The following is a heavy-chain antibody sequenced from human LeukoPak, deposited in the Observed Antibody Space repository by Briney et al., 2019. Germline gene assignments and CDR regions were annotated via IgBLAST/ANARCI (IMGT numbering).Heavy chain of an antibody. CDR3: ARAWHYYDSSRYSTEDY. CDR1: GGTFSSYA. J-gene: IGHJ4*02. CDR2: IIPILGIA. D-gene: IGHD3-22*01. V-gene: IGHV1-69*04. Sequence: GASVKVSCKASGGTFSSYAISWVRQAPGQGHEWMGRIIPILGIANYAQKFQGRVTITADKSTSTAYMELSSLRSEDTAVYYCARAWHYYDSSRYSTEDYWGQGTLVTVSS.